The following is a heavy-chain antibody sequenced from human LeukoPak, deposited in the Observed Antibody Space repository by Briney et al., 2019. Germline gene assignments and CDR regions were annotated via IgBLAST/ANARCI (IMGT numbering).Heavy chain of an antibody. D-gene: IGHD6-13*01. J-gene: IGHJ6*03. CDR2: INHSGST. CDR1: GGSFSGYY. V-gene: IGHV4-34*01. CDR3: ARALIAAAYYYYMDV. Sequence: SETLSLTCAVYGGSFSGYYWSWIRQPPGKGLEWIGEINHSGSTNYNPSLKSRVTISVDTSKNQFSLKLSSVTAADTAVYYCARALIAAAYYYYMDVWGKGTTVTVSS.